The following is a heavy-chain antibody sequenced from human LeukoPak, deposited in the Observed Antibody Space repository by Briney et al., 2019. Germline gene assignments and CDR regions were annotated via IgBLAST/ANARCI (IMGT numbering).Heavy chain of an antibody. V-gene: IGHV1-8*02. CDR1: GYTFTGYY. Sequence: ASVKVSCKASGYTFTGYYIHWVRQAPGQGFEWMGWMNPNSGDTGYAQQFQGRVTMTRDTSISTAYMELSSLRSEDTAVYYCARALSGCVLCFDYWGQGSLVTVS. CDR2: MNPNSGDT. D-gene: IGHD6-19*01. J-gene: IGHJ4*02. CDR3: ARALSGCVLCFDY.